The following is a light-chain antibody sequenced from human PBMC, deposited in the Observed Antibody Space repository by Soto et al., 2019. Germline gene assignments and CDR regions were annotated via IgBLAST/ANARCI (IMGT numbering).Light chain of an antibody. J-gene: IGLJ1*01. Sequence: QSVLTQPPSVSGAPGQRVTISCTGSSSNIGAGYDVHWYQQLPGTAPKLLIYGNSNRPSGVPDRFSGSKSGTSASLAITGLQAEDEGDYYCQSYDSSLSCVFGTGTKLTVL. CDR3: QSYDSSLSCV. CDR1: SSNIGAGYD. V-gene: IGLV1-40*01. CDR2: GNS.